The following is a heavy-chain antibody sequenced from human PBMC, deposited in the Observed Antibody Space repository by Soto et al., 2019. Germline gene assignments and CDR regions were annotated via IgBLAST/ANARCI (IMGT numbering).Heavy chain of an antibody. CDR2: ISWNSGDI. D-gene: IGHD2-2*03. Sequence: EVQLVESGGGSVQPGRSLRLSCVASGFSFDDYGMHLVRQGPGKGLEWVSGISWNSGDIYYADSVKGRFTISRDNAKRSLYLQMNSLRTEDTALYYCAKDNDLDRDGPFDYWGQGILVTVSS. CDR1: GFSFDDYG. V-gene: IGHV3-9*01. J-gene: IGHJ4*02. CDR3: AKDNDLDRDGPFDY.